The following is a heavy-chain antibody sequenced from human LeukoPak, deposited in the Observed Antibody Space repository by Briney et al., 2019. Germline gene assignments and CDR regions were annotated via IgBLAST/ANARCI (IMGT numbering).Heavy chain of an antibody. CDR1: GFTVSSNY. V-gene: IGHV3-53*01. CDR2: IYSGGST. Sequence: GGSLRLSCAASGFTVSSNYMSWVRQAPGKGLEWVSVIYSGGSTYYADSVKGRFTISRDNSKNTLYLQMNSLRAEDTAVYYCARDGVVSGSYDYYYYMDVWGKGTTVTVSS. CDR3: ARDGVVSGSYDYYYYMDV. J-gene: IGHJ6*03. D-gene: IGHD1-26*01.